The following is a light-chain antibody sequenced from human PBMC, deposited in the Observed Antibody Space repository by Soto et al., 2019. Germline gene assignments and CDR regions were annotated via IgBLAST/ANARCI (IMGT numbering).Light chain of an antibody. CDR1: SSNIGSNT. CDR2: SNN. Sequence: QSVLTQPPSASGTPGQRVTISCSGSSSNIGSNTVHWYQQLPGAAPKLLIYSNNQRPSGVPDRFSGSKSGTSASLAISGLQSEDEAVYYCAAWDDSLHGVVFGGGTKLTVL. J-gene: IGLJ2*01. CDR3: AAWDDSLHGVV. V-gene: IGLV1-44*01.